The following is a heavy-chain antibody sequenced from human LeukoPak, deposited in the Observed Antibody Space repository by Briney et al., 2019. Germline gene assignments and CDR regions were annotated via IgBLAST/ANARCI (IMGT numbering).Heavy chain of an antibody. CDR2: ISAFNGIT. V-gene: IGHV1-18*01. J-gene: IGHJ4*02. Sequence: GASVKVSCKASGYTFTSYGISWVRQAPGQGLEWMGWISAFNGITNYAQKLQGRVTMTTDTSTSTAYMELRSLRSDDTAVYYCARDYRDVLLWFGELSKWGQGTLVTVSS. CDR3: ARDYRDVLLWFGELSK. CDR1: GYTFTSYG. D-gene: IGHD3-10*01.